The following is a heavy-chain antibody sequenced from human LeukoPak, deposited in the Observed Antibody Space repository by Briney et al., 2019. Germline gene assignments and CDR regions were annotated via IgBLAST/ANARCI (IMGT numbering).Heavy chain of an antibody. J-gene: IGHJ4*02. V-gene: IGHV1-8*01. Sequence: ASVKVSCKASGYTFTSYDINWVRQATGQGLEWMGWMNPNSGNTGYAQKFQGRVTMTRNTSISTAYMELSSLRSDDTAVYYCARDSSGSVKDFDYWGQGTLVTVSS. CDR2: MNPNSGNT. CDR3: ARDSSGSVKDFDY. CDR1: GYTFTSYD. D-gene: IGHD6-19*01.